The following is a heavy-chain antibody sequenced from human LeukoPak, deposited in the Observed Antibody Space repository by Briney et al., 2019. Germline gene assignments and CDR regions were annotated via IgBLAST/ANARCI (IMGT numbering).Heavy chain of an antibody. CDR1: GFTFSSYG. D-gene: IGHD2-8*01. CDR2: ISYDGSNK. Sequence: PGGSLRLSCAASGFTFSSYGMHWVRQAPGKGLEWVAVISYDGSNKYYADSVKGRFTISRDNSKNTLYLQMNSLRAEDTAVYYCAKEGVGRRGDYFDYWGQGTLVTVSS. J-gene: IGHJ4*02. V-gene: IGHV3-30*18. CDR3: AKEGVGRRGDYFDY.